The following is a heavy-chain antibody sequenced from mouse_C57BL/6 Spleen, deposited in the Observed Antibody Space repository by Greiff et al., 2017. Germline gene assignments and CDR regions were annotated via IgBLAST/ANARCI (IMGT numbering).Heavy chain of an antibody. J-gene: IGHJ4*01. D-gene: IGHD1-1*01. V-gene: IGHV5-4*01. CDR3: ARDGDGSSLYAMDY. CDR1: GFTFSSYA. CDR2: ISDGGSYT. Sequence: EVKVVESGGGLVKPGGSLKLSCAASGFTFSSYAMSWVRQTPEKRLEWVATISDGGSYTYYPDNVKGRFTISRDNAKNNLYLQMSHLKSEDTAMYYCARDGDGSSLYAMDYWGQGTSVTVSS.